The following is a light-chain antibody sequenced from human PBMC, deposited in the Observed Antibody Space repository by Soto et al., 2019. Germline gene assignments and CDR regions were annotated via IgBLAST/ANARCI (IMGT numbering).Light chain of an antibody. CDR2: DTS. CDR1: QCVSSR. CDR3: QEYIRWPPGM. J-gene: IGKJ1*01. V-gene: IGKV3-15*01. Sequence: DIVVTQSPATLSASPGERVTLSCRASQCVSSRLAWYQQRPGQVPRLLIYDTSTRAPGISARFSGSGSGTEFTLTISSRQSEDFAVYYCQEYIRWPPGMFGPGTTVDIK.